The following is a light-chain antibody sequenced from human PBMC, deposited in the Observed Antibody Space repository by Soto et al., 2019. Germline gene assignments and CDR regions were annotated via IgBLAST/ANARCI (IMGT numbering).Light chain of an antibody. J-gene: IGKJ1*01. CDR3: QQRHNWPRT. CDR2: NAS. V-gene: IGKV3-11*01. CDR1: QSVSVY. Sequence: EIVLTQSPATLSLSPGDRATLSCRASQSVSVYLAWYQQKPGQSPRLLIYNASNRATGIPARFSGGGSGTDFTLTISALEPEDFAVYYCQQRHNWPRTFGQGTKVGI.